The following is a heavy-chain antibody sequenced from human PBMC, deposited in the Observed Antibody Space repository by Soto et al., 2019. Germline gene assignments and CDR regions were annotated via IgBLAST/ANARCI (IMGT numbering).Heavy chain of an antibody. CDR2: ISPSGDNT. D-gene: IGHD3-10*01. Sequence: QVQVVYSGAEVKEPGASVKVSCKAPEYTFTNYYVHCVRQAPGQGLEWMGLISPSGDNTNYAQKCHVRITIDWDTSANTVYMELRTLRSEDTAVYYCSRGNYGSDIVGAFDIWAQGTKVTVSS. CDR3: SRGNYGSDIVGAFDI. J-gene: IGHJ3*02. V-gene: IGHV1-46*01. CDR1: EYTFTNYY.